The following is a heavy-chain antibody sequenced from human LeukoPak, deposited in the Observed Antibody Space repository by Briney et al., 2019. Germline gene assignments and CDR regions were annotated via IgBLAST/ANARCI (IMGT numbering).Heavy chain of an antibody. CDR1: GYSISSGYY. CDR2: ISSGGST. J-gene: IGHJ4*02. CDR3: ARRGIGSSWYSADY. Sequence: SETLSLTCAVSGYSISSGYYWGWSRQPPGKGLEWIETISSGGSTYYNASVQSRVTISVDTSKNQFSLKLSSVTAADTAVYYCARRGIGSSWYSADYWGQGTLVTVSS. D-gene: IGHD6-13*01. V-gene: IGHV4-38-2*01.